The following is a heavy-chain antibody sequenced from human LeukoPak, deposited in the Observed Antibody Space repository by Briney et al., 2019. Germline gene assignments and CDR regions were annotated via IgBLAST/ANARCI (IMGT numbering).Heavy chain of an antibody. V-gene: IGHV4-38-2*01. D-gene: IGHD3-10*01. Sequence: PSGTLSLTCAVSGYSISSGYYWGWIRQPPGKGLEWIGSIYHSGSTYYNPSLKSRVTISVDTSKNQFSLKLSSVTAADTAVYYCARASAYYYGSGSYSGAFDIWGQGTMVTVSS. CDR1: GYSISSGYY. J-gene: IGHJ3*02. CDR3: ARASAYYYGSGSYSGAFDI. CDR2: IYHSGST.